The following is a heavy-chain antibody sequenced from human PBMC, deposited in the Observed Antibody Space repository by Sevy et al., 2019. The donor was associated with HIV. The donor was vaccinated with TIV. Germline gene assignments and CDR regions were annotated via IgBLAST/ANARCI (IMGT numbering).Heavy chain of an antibody. J-gene: IGHJ4*02. CDR1: GFTFSSYA. Sequence: GGSLRLSCAASGFTFSSYAMHWVRQAPGKGLEWVAVISYDGSNKYYADSVKGRFTISRDNSKNTLYLQMNSLRAEDTAVYHCARVAHSSGWFDYWGQGTLVTVSS. D-gene: IGHD6-19*01. CDR3: ARVAHSSGWFDY. V-gene: IGHV3-30-3*01. CDR2: ISYDGSNK.